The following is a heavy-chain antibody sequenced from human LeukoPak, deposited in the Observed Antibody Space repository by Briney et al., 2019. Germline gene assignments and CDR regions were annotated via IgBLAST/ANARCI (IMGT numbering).Heavy chain of an antibody. CDR2: IYYSGST. CDR1: GGSISSYY. J-gene: IGHJ4*02. Sequence: PSETLSLTCTVSGGSISSYYWSWIRQPPGKGLEWIGYIYYSGSTNYNPSLKSRVTISVDTSKNQFSLKLSSVTAADTAVYYCARGWGHDDFWSGYYRDFDYWGQGTLVTVSS. V-gene: IGHV4-59*01. CDR3: ARGWGHDDFWSGYYRDFDY. D-gene: IGHD3-3*01.